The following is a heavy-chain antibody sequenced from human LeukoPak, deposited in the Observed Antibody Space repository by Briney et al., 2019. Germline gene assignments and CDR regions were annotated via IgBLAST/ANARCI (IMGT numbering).Heavy chain of an antibody. CDR1: GFTFSSYG. J-gene: IGHJ4*02. V-gene: IGHV3-23*01. Sequence: PGGSLRLSCAASGFTFSSYGMSWVRQAPGKGLEWVSAISGSGGSTYYADSVKGRFTISRDNSKNTLYLQMNSLRAEDTAVYYCAKDLYDSSGYYWGVFDYWGQGTLVTVSS. D-gene: IGHD3-22*01. CDR2: ISGSGGST. CDR3: AKDLYDSSGYYWGVFDY.